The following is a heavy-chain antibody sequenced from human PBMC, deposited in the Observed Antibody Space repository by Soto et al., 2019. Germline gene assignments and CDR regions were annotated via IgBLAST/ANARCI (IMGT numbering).Heavy chain of an antibody. V-gene: IGHV4-39*01. CDR3: ASYSGWYEGFDY. D-gene: IGHD6-19*01. Sequence: SETLSLTCTVSGGSISSSSYYWGWIRQPPGKGLEWIGSIYYSGSTYYNPSLKSRVTISVDTSKNQFSLKLSSVTAADTAVYYCASYSGWYEGFDYWGQGTLVTVSS. CDR2: IYYSGST. J-gene: IGHJ4*02. CDR1: GGSISSSSYY.